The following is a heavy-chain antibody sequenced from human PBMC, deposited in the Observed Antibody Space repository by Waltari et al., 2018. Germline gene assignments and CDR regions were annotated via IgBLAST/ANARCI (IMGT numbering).Heavy chain of an antibody. CDR2: INHSGST. D-gene: IGHD6-6*01. CDR1: GGSFSGHY. CDR3: ARGDIAARVH. V-gene: IGHV4-34*01. J-gene: IGHJ4*02. Sequence: QVQLQQWGAGLLKPSETLSLTCAVYGGSFSGHYWSWIRQPPGKGLEWIGEINHSGSTNYNPSLKSRVTISVDTSKNQFSLKLSSVTAADTAVYYCARGDIAARVHWGQGTLVTVSS.